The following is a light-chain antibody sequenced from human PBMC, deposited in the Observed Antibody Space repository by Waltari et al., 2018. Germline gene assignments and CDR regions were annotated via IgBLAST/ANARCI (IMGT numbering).Light chain of an antibody. CDR3: QQYNRWPPLT. V-gene: IGKV3-15*01. CDR2: GAS. CDR1: QGVHDN. J-gene: IGKJ4*01. Sequence: EIVMTQSPVTLFVSPGERVTLSCRASQGVHDNLAWYQQKPGQAPRLLISGASTRAAGVPARFRGSVSGTDFTLTITSLQSEDSALYYCQQYNRWPPLTFGGGTKVEIK.